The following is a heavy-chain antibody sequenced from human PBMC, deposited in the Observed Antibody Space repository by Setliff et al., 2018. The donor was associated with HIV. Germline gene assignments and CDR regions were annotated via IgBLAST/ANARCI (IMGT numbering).Heavy chain of an antibody. Sequence: LPETLSLTCTVSGGSMNANHWSWIRQSPGKGPEWIAYIHVSGSTYFNPALSSRVTISIDTSNNQFSLRLSSVTAADTAVYYCARTGYAFDVWGLGTMVTVSS. CDR1: GGSMNANH. J-gene: IGHJ3*01. CDR2: IHVSGST. V-gene: IGHV4-59*08. CDR3: ARTGYAFDV.